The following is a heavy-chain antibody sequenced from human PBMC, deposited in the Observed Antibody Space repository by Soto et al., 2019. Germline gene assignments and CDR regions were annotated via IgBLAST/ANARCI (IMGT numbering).Heavy chain of an antibody. V-gene: IGHV1-18*04. Sequence: ASVKVSCKASGYTFSNYGITWVRQTPGQGPEWMGWISGDNCNTIYTQKLQGRVTLTTDRSTTTAYMELTSLTFDDTAVYYCAREIYDDYDSSGFDHWGQGTLVTVSS. CDR2: ISGDNCNT. CDR3: AREIYDDYDSSGFDH. CDR1: GYTFSNYG. D-gene: IGHD3-22*01. J-gene: IGHJ4*02.